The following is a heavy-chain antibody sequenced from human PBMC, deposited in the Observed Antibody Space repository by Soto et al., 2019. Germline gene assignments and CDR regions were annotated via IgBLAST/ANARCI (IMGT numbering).Heavy chain of an antibody. Sequence: ASVKVSCKASGYTFTGYYMHWVRQAPGQGLEWMGWINPNSGGTNYAQKFQGWVTMTRDTSISTAYMELSRLRSDDTAVYYCAXEIGVRGVSYYYYGMDVWGQGTTVTVSS. D-gene: IGHD3-10*01. CDR3: AXEIGVRGVSYYYYGMDV. CDR2: INPNSGGT. CDR1: GYTFTGYY. J-gene: IGHJ6*02. V-gene: IGHV1-2*04.